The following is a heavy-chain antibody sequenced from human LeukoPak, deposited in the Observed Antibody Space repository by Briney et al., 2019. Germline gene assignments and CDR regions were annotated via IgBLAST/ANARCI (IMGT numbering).Heavy chain of an antibody. CDR3: AKHIDITMIVVVIPDDAFDI. CDR2: ISGSGGST. D-gene: IGHD3-22*01. J-gene: IGHJ3*02. CDR1: GFTFSSYA. V-gene: IGHV3-23*01. Sequence: GGSLRLSCAASGFTFSSYAMSWVRQAPGKGLEWVSAISGSGGSTYYADSVKGRFTISRENSKNTLYLQMNSLRAEDTAVYYCAKHIDITMIVVVIPDDAFDIWGQGTMVTVSS.